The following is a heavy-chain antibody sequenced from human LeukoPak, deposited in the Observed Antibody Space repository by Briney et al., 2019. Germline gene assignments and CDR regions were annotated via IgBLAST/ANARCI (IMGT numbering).Heavy chain of an antibody. CDR2: ISYDGSNK. J-gene: IGHJ5*01. CDR3: ARDFHGSGSYPWFDP. V-gene: IGHV3-30-3*01. CDR1: GFTFSSYA. D-gene: IGHD3-10*01. Sequence: GGSLRLSCAASGFTFSSYAMHWVRQAPGKGLEWVAVISYDGSNKYYADSVKGRFTISSDNSKNTLYLQMNSLRAEDTAVYYCARDFHGSGSYPWFDPWGQGTLVTVSS.